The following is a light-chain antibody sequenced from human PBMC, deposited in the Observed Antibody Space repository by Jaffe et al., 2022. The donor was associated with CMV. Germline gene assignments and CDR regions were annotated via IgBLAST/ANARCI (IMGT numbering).Light chain of an antibody. CDR1: ALSKQY. J-gene: IGLJ3*02. V-gene: IGLV3-25*03. CDR2: KDD. Sequence: SQELTQPPSVSVSPGQTARITCFGDALSKQYGTWYQQKPGQAPILLMYKDDERPSGIPERFSGSSSGTTVTLTISGVQTEDEADYYCQSADSSGTYPWVFGGGTKLTVL. CDR3: QSADSSGTYPWV.